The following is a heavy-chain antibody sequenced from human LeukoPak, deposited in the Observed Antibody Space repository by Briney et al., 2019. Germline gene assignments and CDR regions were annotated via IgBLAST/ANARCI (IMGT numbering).Heavy chain of an antibody. J-gene: IGHJ6*02. D-gene: IGHD6-13*01. Sequence: PGRSLRLSCAASGFTFSSYGIHWVRQAPGKGLEWVAVIWYDGSNKYYADSVKGRFTISRDNSKNTLYLQMNSLRAEDTAVYYCARESYSSSWYPYYGMDVWGQGTTVTVSS. V-gene: IGHV3-33*01. CDR2: IWYDGSNK. CDR3: ARESYSSSWYPYYGMDV. CDR1: GFTFSSYG.